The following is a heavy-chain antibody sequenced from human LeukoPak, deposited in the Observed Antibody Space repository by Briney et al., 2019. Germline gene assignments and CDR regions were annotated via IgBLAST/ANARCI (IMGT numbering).Heavy chain of an antibody. Sequence: GGSLRLSCAASGFTFSRYSMNWDRQAPGKGLEWVSYISSGSSTIYYADSVKGRFTISRDNAKNSLYLQMNSLKDEDTAVYYCAISWGYYFDYWGQGTLVTVSS. CDR1: GFTFSRYS. CDR2: ISSGSSTI. J-gene: IGHJ4*02. V-gene: IGHV3-48*02. CDR3: AISWGYYFDY. D-gene: IGHD2-15*01.